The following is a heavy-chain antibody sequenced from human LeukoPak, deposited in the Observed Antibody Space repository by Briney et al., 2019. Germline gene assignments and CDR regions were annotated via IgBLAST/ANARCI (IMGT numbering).Heavy chain of an antibody. CDR3: ARTIYWHDTTGYYLPLDY. CDR2: IYTSGST. CDR1: GGSISSYY. D-gene: IGHD3-22*01. V-gene: IGHV4-4*07. J-gene: IGHJ4*02. Sequence: SETLSLTCTVSGGSISSYYWSWIRQPAGKGLEWVGRIYTSGSTNYNPSLKSRVTMSVDTSKNQFSLKLSSVTAADTAVYFCARTIYWHDTTGYYLPLDYWGQGTLVTVS.